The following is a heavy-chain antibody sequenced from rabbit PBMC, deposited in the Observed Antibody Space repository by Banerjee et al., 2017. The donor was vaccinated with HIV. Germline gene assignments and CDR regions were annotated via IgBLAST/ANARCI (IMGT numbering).Heavy chain of an antibody. CDR3: ARFGAGYAGYGYATDDFNL. CDR2: IYNGSDIT. D-gene: IGHD6-1*01. Sequence: QEQLEESGGDLVKPEGSLTLTCTASGFSFSSSYYMCWVRQAPGKGLEWIACIYNGSDITWYASWAKGRFTISKTSSTTVTLQMTSLTAADTATYFCARFGAGYAGYGYATDDFNLWGQGTLVTVS. V-gene: IGHV1S45*01. CDR1: GFSFSSSYY. J-gene: IGHJ4*01.